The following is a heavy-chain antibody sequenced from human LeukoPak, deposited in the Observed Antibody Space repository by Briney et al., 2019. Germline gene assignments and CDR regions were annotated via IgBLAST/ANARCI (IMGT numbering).Heavy chain of an antibody. Sequence: SETLSLTCTVSGVSISSYYWSWIRQPAGKGLEWIGRIYTSGSTNYNPSLKSRVTMSVDTSKNLFSLKLSSVTAADTAVYYCARDRYYYDSSGYYQLYYWGQGTLVTVSS. CDR2: IYTSGST. V-gene: IGHV4-4*07. D-gene: IGHD3-22*01. J-gene: IGHJ4*02. CDR3: ARDRYYYDSSGYYQLYY. CDR1: GVSISSYY.